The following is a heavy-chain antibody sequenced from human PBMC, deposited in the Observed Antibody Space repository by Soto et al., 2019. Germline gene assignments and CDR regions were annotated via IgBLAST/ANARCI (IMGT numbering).Heavy chain of an antibody. CDR2: INPNGGGT. V-gene: IGHV1-2*02. CDR1: GYTFTGYF. Sequence: QVQLVQSGAEVKKPGASVKVSCKASGYTFTGYFMHWVRQAPGQGLEWMGWINPNGGGTNYAQKFQGRVTMTRDTSISTVYMEVSSLRSDDTAVYYCAREGSGAYQYSIDYWGQGTLVTVSS. D-gene: IGHD1-26*01. J-gene: IGHJ4*02. CDR3: AREGSGAYQYSIDY.